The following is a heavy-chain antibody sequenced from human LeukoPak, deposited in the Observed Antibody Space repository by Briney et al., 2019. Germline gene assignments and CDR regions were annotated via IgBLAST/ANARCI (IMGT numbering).Heavy chain of an antibody. CDR3: ARDYDILTAQTNWFDP. CDR2: INPNSGGT. V-gene: IGHV1-2*02. J-gene: IGHJ5*02. Sequence: ASVKVSCKAFGYTFTGYYKHWVRRAPGQGLEWMGWINPNSGGTNYAQKFQGRVTMTRDPSISTAYMELSRLRSDDTAVYYCARDYDILTAQTNWFDPWGQGTLVTVSS. D-gene: IGHD3-9*01. CDR1: GYTFTGYY.